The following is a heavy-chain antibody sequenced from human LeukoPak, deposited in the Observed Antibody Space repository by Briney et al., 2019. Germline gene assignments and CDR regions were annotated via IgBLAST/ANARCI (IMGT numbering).Heavy chain of an antibody. CDR3: ARGIESYRDYGY. V-gene: IGHV4-59*01. Sequence: SETLSLTCTVSGGSISGSYWSWIRQPPEKGLEWIAYMYNSGSTNYNPSLKSRVTISIDTSKNQFSLKLSSLTAADTAIYYCARGIESYRDYGYWGQGIRVTVSS. J-gene: IGHJ4*02. D-gene: IGHD4-17*01. CDR2: MYNSGST. CDR1: GGSISGSY.